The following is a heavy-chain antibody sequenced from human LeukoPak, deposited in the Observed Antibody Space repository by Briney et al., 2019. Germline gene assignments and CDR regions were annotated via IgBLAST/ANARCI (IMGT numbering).Heavy chain of an antibody. V-gene: IGHV3-21*04. CDR2: ISSSSSYI. D-gene: IGHD3-9*01. CDR1: GFTFSSYS. Sequence: GGSLRLSCAASGFTFSSYSMNWVRQAPGKGLEWVSSISSSSSYIYYADSVKGRFTISRDNAKNSLYLQMNSLRAEDTALYYCAKGGVLRYFDWSEDAFGIWGQGTMVTVSS. J-gene: IGHJ3*02. CDR3: AKGGVLRYFDWSEDAFGI.